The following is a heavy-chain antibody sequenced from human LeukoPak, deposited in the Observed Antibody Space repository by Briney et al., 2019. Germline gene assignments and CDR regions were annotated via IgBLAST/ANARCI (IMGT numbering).Heavy chain of an antibody. V-gene: IGHV3-23*01. CDR1: GFTSSGYG. CDR2: ISGSGDKT. Sequence: PGGSLRLSCTGSGFTSSGYGMTWIRQAPGKGLEWVSGISGSGDKTYYADSVKGRFTISRDNSKNTLYLQMNSLRADDTALYYCGKDPNGDFVGGFDIWGQGTMVTVSS. CDR3: GKDPNGDFVGGFDI. J-gene: IGHJ3*02. D-gene: IGHD4-17*01.